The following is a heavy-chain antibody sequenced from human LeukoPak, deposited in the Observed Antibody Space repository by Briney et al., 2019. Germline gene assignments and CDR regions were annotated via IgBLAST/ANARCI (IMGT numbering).Heavy chain of an antibody. CDR3: ASSGTAMVKWFDP. D-gene: IGHD5-18*01. CDR1: GFTFSSYS. V-gene: IGHV3-21*01. J-gene: IGHJ5*02. CDR2: ISSSSSYI. Sequence: KTGGSLRLSCAASGFTFSSYSMNWVRQAPGKGLEWVSSISSSSSYIYYADSVKGRFTISRDNAKNSLYLQMNSLRAEDTAVYYCASSGTAMVKWFDPCGQGTLVTVSS.